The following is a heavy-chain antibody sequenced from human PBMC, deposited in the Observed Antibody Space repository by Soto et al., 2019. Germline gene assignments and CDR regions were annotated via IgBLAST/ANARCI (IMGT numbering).Heavy chain of an antibody. CDR1: GFTFSSYA. CDR3: ARAASGSYLYYYYYYGMDV. V-gene: IGHV3-30-3*01. D-gene: IGHD1-26*01. Sequence: LGGSLRLSCAASGFTFSSYAMHWVRQAPGKGLEWVAVISYDGSNKYYADSVKGRFTISRDNSKNTLYLQMNSLRAEDTAVYYCARAASGSYLYYYYYYGMDVWGQWTTVTV. J-gene: IGHJ6*02. CDR2: ISYDGSNK.